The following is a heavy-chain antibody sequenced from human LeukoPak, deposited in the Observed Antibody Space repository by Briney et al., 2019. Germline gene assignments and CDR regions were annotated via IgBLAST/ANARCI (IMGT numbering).Heavy chain of an antibody. V-gene: IGHV3-74*01. D-gene: IGHD5-18*01. CDR3: ARPDQRGYTYGSFDP. J-gene: IGHJ5*02. Sequence: PGGSLRLSCAASGFTFSNYWMHWVRQAPGEGLVWVSRIDSDGSSTTYADSVKGRFTISRDNAKNTLYLQMNSLRAEDTAVYYCARPDQRGYTYGSFDPWGQGTLVTVSS. CDR1: GFTFSNYW. CDR2: IDSDGSST.